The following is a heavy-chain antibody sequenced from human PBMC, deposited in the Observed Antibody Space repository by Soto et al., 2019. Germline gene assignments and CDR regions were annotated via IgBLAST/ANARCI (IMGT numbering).Heavy chain of an antibody. CDR3: ARGDTIRITDYYAMAV. CDR2: ISGTGGST. CDR1: GFTFTSYA. V-gene: IGHV3-23*01. Sequence: GGTLRLSCAASGFTFTSYAFTWVRQAPGKGLEWVSAISGTGGSTFYSDSVMGRFTISRDNSKNTLYLQMNSLRAEDTAVYYCARGDTIRITDYYAMAVWGHGTTVTVSS. J-gene: IGHJ6*02. D-gene: IGHD5-18*01.